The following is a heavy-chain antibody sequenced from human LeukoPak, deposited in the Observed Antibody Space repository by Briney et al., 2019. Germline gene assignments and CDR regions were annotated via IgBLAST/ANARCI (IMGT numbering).Heavy chain of an antibody. CDR1: GFTFSSYA. CDR2: INPDGSGT. V-gene: IGHV3-74*01. J-gene: IGHJ4*02. Sequence: GGSLRLSCAASGFTFSSYAMSWVRQAPGKGLVWVSRINPDGSGTSHADSVKGRFTISRDNAKNTLYLQMNSLRAEDTAAYYCARDSGSGSYSGYWGLGTLVTVSS. CDR3: ARDSGSGSYSGY. D-gene: IGHD3-10*01.